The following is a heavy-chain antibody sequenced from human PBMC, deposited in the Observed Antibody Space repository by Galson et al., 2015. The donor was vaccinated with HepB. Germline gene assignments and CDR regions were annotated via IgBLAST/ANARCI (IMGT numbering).Heavy chain of an antibody. CDR1: GFSARNYW. V-gene: IGHV3-66*01. CDR2: INNRDGGT. Sequence: SLRLSCAASGFSARNYWMNWVRQAPGKGPEWVSVINNRDGGTEYADSVKGRFIVSRDNSKNTLCLQMNSLRAEDTAVYYCAKDLHNYGMDVWGQGTTVAVSS. J-gene: IGHJ6*02. CDR3: AKDLHNYGMDV.